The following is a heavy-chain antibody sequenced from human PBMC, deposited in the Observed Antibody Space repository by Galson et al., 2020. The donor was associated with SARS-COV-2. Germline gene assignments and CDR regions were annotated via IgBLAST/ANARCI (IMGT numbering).Heavy chain of an antibody. CDR3: ARDQAILTGLDYYGMDV. Sequence: SETLSLTCTVSGGSISSYYWSLIRQPPGKGLEWIGYIYYSGSTNYNPSLKSRVTISVDTSKNQFSLKLSSVTAADTAVYYCARDQAILTGLDYYGMDVWGQGTTVTVSS. CDR1: GGSISSYY. CDR2: IYYSGST. V-gene: IGHV4-59*01. D-gene: IGHD3-9*01. J-gene: IGHJ6*02.